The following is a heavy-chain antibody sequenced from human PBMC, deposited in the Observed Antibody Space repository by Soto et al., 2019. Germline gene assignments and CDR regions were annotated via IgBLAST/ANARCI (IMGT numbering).Heavy chain of an antibody. CDR3: ARGDYYGMDV. Sequence: SVKVSCQASGGSISSYAISWVRQAPGQGLEWMGGIIPIFGTANYAQKFQGRVTITADESTSTAYMELSSLRSEDTAVYYCARGDYYGMDVWGQGTTVTVSS. V-gene: IGHV1-69*13. J-gene: IGHJ6*02. CDR2: IIPIFGTA. CDR1: GGSISSYA.